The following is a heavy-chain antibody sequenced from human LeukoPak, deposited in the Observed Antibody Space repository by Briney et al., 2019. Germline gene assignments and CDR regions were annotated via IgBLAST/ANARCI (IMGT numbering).Heavy chain of an antibody. D-gene: IGHD6-13*01. CDR2: IYYSGST. J-gene: IGHJ4*02. V-gene: IGHV4-30-4*01. CDR1: GVSLSSGDYY. Sequence: SETLSLTCSVSGVSLSSGDYYWSWIRRPPGKGLEWIGYIYYSGSTYYNPSLKSRVTIPVDTSKNQFSLKLSSVTVADTAVYYCASIAAAGAAVNYWGQGTLVTVSS. CDR3: ASIAAAGAAVNY.